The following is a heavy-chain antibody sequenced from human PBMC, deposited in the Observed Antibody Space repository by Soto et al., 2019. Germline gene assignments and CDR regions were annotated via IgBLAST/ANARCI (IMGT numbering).Heavy chain of an antibody. D-gene: IGHD6-6*01. Sequence: ASAKVSCKASGYTFTSYGISWVRQAPGQGLEWMGWISAYNGNTNYAQKLQGRVTMTTDTSTSTAYMELRSLRSDDTAVYYCARDGIAARRAYYYYGMDVWGQGTTVTVSS. CDR1: GYTFTSYG. CDR3: ARDGIAARRAYYYYGMDV. CDR2: ISAYNGNT. J-gene: IGHJ6*02. V-gene: IGHV1-18*01.